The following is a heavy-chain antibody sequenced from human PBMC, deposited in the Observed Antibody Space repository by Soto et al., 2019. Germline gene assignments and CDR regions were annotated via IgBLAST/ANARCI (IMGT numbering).Heavy chain of an antibody. D-gene: IGHD2-15*01. V-gene: IGHV1-18*04. CDR2: ISAYNGNT. Sequence: ASVKVSCKASGYTFTSYGISWVRQAPGQGLEWMGWISAYNGNTNYAQKLQGRVTMTTDTSTSTAYMELRSLRSDDTAVHYCARNSCSGGSCYSSDYYYCGMDVWGQGTTVTVSS. CDR1: GYTFTSYG. J-gene: IGHJ6*02. CDR3: ARNSCSGGSCYSSDYYYCGMDV.